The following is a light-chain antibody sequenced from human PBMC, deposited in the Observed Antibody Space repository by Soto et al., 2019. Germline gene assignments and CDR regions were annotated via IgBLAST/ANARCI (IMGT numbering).Light chain of an antibody. CDR3: CLYAGSSTSDV. Sequence: QSALTQPASVSGSPGQSITISCTGTSSDVGSYNLVSWYQQHPGKAPKLMIYEVSKRPSGVSNRFSGSKSGNTASLTISGLQAEDEADYYCCLYAGSSTSDVFGTGTKVTVL. V-gene: IGLV2-23*02. CDR2: EVS. CDR1: SSDVGSYNL. J-gene: IGLJ1*01.